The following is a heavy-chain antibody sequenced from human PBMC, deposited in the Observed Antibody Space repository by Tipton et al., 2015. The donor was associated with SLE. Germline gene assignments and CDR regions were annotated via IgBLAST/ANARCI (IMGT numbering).Heavy chain of an antibody. CDR1: GGSISSSSYY. CDR2: IYYSGST. Sequence: TLSLTCTVSGGSISSSSYYWGWIRQPPGKGLEWIGNIYYSGSTYYNPSLKSRVTISVDTSKNQFSLKLSSVTAADTAVYFCAREVVVVAATRSENYFDFWGQGTLVTVSS. V-gene: IGHV4-39*07. D-gene: IGHD2-15*01. J-gene: IGHJ4*02. CDR3: AREVVVVAATRSENYFDF.